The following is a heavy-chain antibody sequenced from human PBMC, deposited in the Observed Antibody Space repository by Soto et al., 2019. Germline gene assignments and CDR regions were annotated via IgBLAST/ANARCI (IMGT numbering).Heavy chain of an antibody. CDR2: INAGNGNT. V-gene: IGHV1-3*01. CDR1: GYTFTSYA. Sequence: GASVKVSCKASGYTFTSYAMHCVRQAPGQRLEWMGWINAGNGNTKYSQKFQGRVTITRDTSASTAYMELSSLRSEDTAVYYCARDKVLRFSSYYYGMDVWGQGTTVTVSS. CDR3: ARDKVLRFSSYYYGMDV. D-gene: IGHD3-3*01. J-gene: IGHJ6*02.